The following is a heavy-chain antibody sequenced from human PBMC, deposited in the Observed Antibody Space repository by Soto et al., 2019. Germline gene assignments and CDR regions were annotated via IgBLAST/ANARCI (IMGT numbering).Heavy chain of an antibody. CDR1: GFSFSNYA. V-gene: IGHV3-30-3*01. CDR2: ISYDGSNK. CDR3: AKVPTGEFDY. J-gene: IGHJ4*02. Sequence: GGSLRLSCAASGFSFSNYAMHWVRQAPGKGLEWVAVISYDGSNKYYADSVKGRFTISRDNSKNTLYLQMNSLRAEDTAVYYCAKVPTGEFDYWGQGTLVTVSS. D-gene: IGHD7-27*01.